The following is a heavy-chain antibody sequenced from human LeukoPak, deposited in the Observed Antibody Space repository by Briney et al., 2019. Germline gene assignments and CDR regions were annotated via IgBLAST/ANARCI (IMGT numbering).Heavy chain of an antibody. Sequence: GGSLRLSCAASGFTFSTYAMHWVRQAPGKGLEWVAFIRYDGSNKYYVDSVKGRFTISRDNSKNTLYLQLNSLRAEDTAVYYCAKDRCSGGSCYPNFDYWCQGTLVTVSS. J-gene: IGHJ4*02. V-gene: IGHV3-30*02. CDR3: AKDRCSGGSCYPNFDY. CDR1: GFTFSTYA. CDR2: IRYDGSNK. D-gene: IGHD2-15*01.